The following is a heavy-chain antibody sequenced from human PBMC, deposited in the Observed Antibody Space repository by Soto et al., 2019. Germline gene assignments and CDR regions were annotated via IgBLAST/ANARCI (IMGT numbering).Heavy chain of an antibody. CDR2: ISGSGDNT. V-gene: IGHV3-23*01. J-gene: IGHJ4*02. CDR1: AFTFNNFA. Sequence: EVQMLESGGGLVQPGGSLRLSCAGSAFTFNNFAMSWVRQAPGKGLEWVAGISGSGDNTYDADSVKGRVTISRDNSRNTLYLQMNSLRPEDTAVFYCAKEFSYVGPTAFDSWGQGTLVTVSS. CDR3: AKEFSYVGPTAFDS. D-gene: IGHD1-26*01.